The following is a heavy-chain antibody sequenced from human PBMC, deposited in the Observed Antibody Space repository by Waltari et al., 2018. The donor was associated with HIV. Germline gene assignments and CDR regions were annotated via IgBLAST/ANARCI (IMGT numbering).Heavy chain of an antibody. CDR2: INPNSGGT. CDR1: VYTFIGYY. CDR3: ARVTTVTGDSYFYYGMDV. Sequence: QVQLLQYGAEVRKPWAAVKGSFNDSVYTFIGYYLHWDQQAPEQGLGGMGRINPNSGGTNYAQKFQARVTMTRDTSMGAAYMELSSLRPNDTAVYYCARVTTVTGDSYFYYGMDVWGQGTTVTVSS. J-gene: IGHJ6*02. V-gene: IGHV1-2*06. D-gene: IGHD4-17*01.